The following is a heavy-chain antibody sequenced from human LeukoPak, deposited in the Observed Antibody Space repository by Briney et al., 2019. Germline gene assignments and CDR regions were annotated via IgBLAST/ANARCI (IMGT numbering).Heavy chain of an antibody. CDR1: DGSISSYY. CDR3: ARASLGAVYYYYGMDV. CDR2: IYYSGST. D-gene: IGHD1-26*01. V-gene: IGHV4-59*01. J-gene: IGHJ6*02. Sequence: SETLSLTCTVSDGSISSYYWSWIRQPPGKGLEWIGYIYYSGSTNYNPSLKSRVTISVDTSKNQFSLKLSSVTAADTAVYYCARASLGAVYYYYGMDVWGQGTTVTVSS.